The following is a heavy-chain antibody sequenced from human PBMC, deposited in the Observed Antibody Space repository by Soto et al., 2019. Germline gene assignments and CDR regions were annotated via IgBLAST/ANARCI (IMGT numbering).Heavy chain of an antibody. Sequence: SETLSLTCTVSGGSISSGDYYWSWIRQPPGEGLEWIGYIYYSGSTYYNPSLKSRVTISVDTSKNQFSLKLSSVTAADTAMYYCARGLGSGPFDIWGQGTMVPVSS. J-gene: IGHJ3*02. D-gene: IGHD2-15*01. CDR1: GGSISSGDYY. V-gene: IGHV4-30-4*01. CDR3: ARGLGSGPFDI. CDR2: IYYSGST.